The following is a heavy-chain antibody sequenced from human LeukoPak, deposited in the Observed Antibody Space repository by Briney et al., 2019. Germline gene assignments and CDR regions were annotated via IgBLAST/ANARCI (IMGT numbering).Heavy chain of an antibody. Sequence: ASVKVSCKASGYTFTGYYVHWVRQAPGQGLEWMGWINPNSGGTNYAQKFQGRVTMTRDTSISTAYMELSRPRSDDTAVYYCARERTLTSCYDYWGQGTLVTVSS. CDR3: ARERTLTSCYDY. D-gene: IGHD2-15*01. CDR2: INPNSGGT. J-gene: IGHJ4*02. CDR1: GYTFTGYY. V-gene: IGHV1-2*02.